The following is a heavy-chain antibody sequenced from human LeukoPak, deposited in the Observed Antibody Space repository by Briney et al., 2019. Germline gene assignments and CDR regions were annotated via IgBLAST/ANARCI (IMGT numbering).Heavy chain of an antibody. CDR3: AYCSSTSCYFDY. V-gene: IGHV1-69*13. D-gene: IGHD2-2*01. CDR2: IIPIFGTA. J-gene: IGHJ4*02. CDR1: GGTFSSYA. Sequence: SVNVSCKASGGTFSSYAISWVRQAPGQGLEWMGGIIPIFGTANYAQKFQGRVTITADESTSTAYMELSSLRSEDTAVYYCAYCSSTSCYFDYWGQGTLVTVSS.